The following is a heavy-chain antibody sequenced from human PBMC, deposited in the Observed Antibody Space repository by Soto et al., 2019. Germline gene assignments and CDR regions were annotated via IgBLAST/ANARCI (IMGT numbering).Heavy chain of an antibody. V-gene: IGHV2-5*01. Sequence: SCPTLVNPTQTLTLTCTFSGFSLSTSGVGVGWIRQPPGKALEWLALIYWNDDKRYSPSLKSRLTITKDTSKNQVVLTMTNMDPVDTATYYCEHNYDFWGGGSYFAYWGQGTLAPSTQ. CDR3: EHNYDFWGGGSYFAY. CDR1: GFSLSTSGVG. D-gene: IGHD3-3*01. CDR2: IYWNDDK. J-gene: IGHJ4*02.